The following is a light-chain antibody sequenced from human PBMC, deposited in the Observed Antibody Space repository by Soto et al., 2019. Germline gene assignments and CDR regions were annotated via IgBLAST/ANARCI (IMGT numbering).Light chain of an antibody. V-gene: IGKV3-15*01. Sequence: EIVMTESPATLSVSTGERVTLSCCASHRIYTNLAWYQHTPGQAPRLLISGASTGATGLPSRFSGSGSGTEFTLIINSLQSEDSAVYYCQQHNQWPITFGQGTRLEIK. CDR3: QQHNQWPIT. CDR2: GAS. CDR1: HRIYTN. J-gene: IGKJ5*01.